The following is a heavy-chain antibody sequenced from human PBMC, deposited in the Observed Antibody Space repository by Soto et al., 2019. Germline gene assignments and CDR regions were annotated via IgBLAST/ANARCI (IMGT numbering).Heavy chain of an antibody. J-gene: IGHJ4*02. CDR1: GGSISSTRYY. CDR2: IYYRANP. Sequence: ASETLSLTCTVSGGSISSTRYYWSWIRQPPGKGLEWIGYIYYRANPNYNPSLKSRVTISQDTSKNQFSLKLSSVTAADTAVYYCARHYGDGYDYVDYWGQGTLVTVSS. V-gene: IGHV4-61*05. CDR3: ARHYGDGYDYVDY. D-gene: IGHD5-12*01.